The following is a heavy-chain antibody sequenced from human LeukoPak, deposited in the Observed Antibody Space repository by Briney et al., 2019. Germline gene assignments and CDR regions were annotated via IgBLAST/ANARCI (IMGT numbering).Heavy chain of an antibody. CDR3: AKTGNPATGDY. Sequence: GGSLRLSCAASGFTFSSYSMNWVRQAPGKGLEWVSVIYSGGFTYYSDSVKGRFTISRDNSKNTLYLQMNSLRAEDTAVYYCAKTGNPATGDYWGQGTLVTVSS. V-gene: IGHV3-53*01. CDR2: IYSGGFT. D-gene: IGHD1-1*01. CDR1: GFTFSSYS. J-gene: IGHJ4*02.